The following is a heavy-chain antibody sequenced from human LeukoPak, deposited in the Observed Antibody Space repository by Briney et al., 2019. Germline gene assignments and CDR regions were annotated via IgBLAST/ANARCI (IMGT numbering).Heavy chain of an antibody. Sequence: PGGSLRLSCAASGFTFSNYWISWVRQAPGKGLEWVANIKFDGSDKFYVDSVKGRFTISRDNTKNSLHLQMNSLRAEDTAVYYCARDFARYWGQGTLVTVSS. V-gene: IGHV3-7*01. D-gene: IGHD1-14*01. CDR3: ARDFARY. J-gene: IGHJ4*02. CDR2: IKFDGSDK. CDR1: GFTFSNYW.